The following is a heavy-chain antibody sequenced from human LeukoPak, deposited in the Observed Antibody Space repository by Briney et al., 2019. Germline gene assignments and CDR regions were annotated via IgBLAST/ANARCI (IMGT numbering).Heavy chain of an antibody. D-gene: IGHD1-26*01. CDR1: GFTFDDHG. CDR3: ARTSDGNWFDP. CDR2: INWNGGNT. J-gene: IGHJ5*02. Sequence: SGGSLRLSCAASGFTFDDHGMSWVRQGPGKGLEWVSGINWNGGNTGYADSVKGRFTIFRDNAKNSLYLEMDSLRVEDTALYYCARTSDGNWFDPWGQGTLVTVSS. V-gene: IGHV3-20*04.